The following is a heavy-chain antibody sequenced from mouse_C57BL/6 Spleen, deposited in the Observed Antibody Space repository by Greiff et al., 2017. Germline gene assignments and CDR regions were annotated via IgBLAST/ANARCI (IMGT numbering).Heavy chain of an antibody. CDR2: IHPSDSDT. Sequence: VQLKQPGAELVKPGASVKVSCKASGYTFTSYWMHWVKQRPGQGLEWIGRIHPSDSDTNYNQKFKGKATLTVDKSSSTAYMQLSSLTSEDSAVYYCAIGDYYGSLFGYWGQGTTLTVSS. D-gene: IGHD1-1*01. CDR3: AIGDYYGSLFGY. CDR1: GYTFTSYW. V-gene: IGHV1-74*01. J-gene: IGHJ2*01.